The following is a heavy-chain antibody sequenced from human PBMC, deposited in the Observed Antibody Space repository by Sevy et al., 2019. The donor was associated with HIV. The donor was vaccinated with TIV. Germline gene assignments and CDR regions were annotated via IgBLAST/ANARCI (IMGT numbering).Heavy chain of an antibody. CDR1: GGTFSSYA. J-gene: IGHJ4*02. Sequence: ASVKVSCKASGGTFSSYAIHWVRQAPGQGLEWMGGIIPIFGTTNYAQKFKGRVTITEDETTSRSNMEQSSLRSEDTAVYYCSRGVTMIRGGGYYFDYWGQGTLVTVSS. D-gene: IGHD3-22*01. V-gene: IGHV1-69*13. CDR3: SRGVTMIRGGGYYFDY. CDR2: IIPIFGTT.